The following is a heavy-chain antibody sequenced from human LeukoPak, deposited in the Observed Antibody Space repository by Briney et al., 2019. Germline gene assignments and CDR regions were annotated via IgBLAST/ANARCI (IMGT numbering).Heavy chain of an antibody. CDR1: GGSISSSSYY. J-gene: IGHJ4*02. D-gene: IGHD3-22*01. CDR3: ARLDDSSGYYFDY. Sequence: SETLSLTCTVSGGSISSSSYYWGWIRQPPGKGLEWIGSIYYSGSTYYNPSLKSRVTISVDTSKNQFSLKLSSVTAAVTAVYYCARLDDSSGYYFDYWGQGTLVTVSS. V-gene: IGHV4-39*01. CDR2: IYYSGST.